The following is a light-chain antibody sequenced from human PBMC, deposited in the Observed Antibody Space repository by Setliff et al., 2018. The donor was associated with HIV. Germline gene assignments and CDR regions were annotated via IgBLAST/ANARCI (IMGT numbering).Light chain of an antibody. CDR1: IDPYNS. CDR2: EVS. CDR3: SSYTSSGAPSYV. J-gene: IGLJ1*01. Sequence: QSALTQPASVSGSPGQSITVSCTDIDPYNSVSWYQQLPGKAPKLILYEVSVRPPGISHRFAGSKSDNTASLTISGLEAEDEGSYYCSSYTSSGAPSYVFGTGTKV. V-gene: IGLV2-14*01.